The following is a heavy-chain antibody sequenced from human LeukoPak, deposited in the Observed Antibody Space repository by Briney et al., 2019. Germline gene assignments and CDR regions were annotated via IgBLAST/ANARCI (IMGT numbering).Heavy chain of an antibody. CDR2: IYSGGST. CDR1: GFTVSSYY. J-gene: IGHJ6*02. Sequence: GGSLRLSCAASGFTVSSYYMTWVRQAPGKGLEWVSVIYSGGSTYYADSVKGRVATSRDNSNNTVFLQMNIVRAEDTAVYYCARSYSNHLFGMDVWGQGTTVTVSS. V-gene: IGHV3-66*01. D-gene: IGHD4-11*01. CDR3: ARSYSNHLFGMDV.